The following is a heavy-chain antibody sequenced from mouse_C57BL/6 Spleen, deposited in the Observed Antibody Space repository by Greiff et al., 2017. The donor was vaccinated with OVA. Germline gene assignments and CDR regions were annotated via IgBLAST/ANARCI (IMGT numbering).Heavy chain of an antibody. CDR1: GYTFTGYW. V-gene: IGHV1-9*01. Sequence: QVQLKQSGAELMKPGASVKLSCKASGYTFTGYWIEWVKQRPGHGLEWIGEIFPGSGSTNYNEKFKGKATFTVDTSSNTAYMQLSGLTTEDSAIYCGARAFIYDGDWGQGTSVTVSS. CDR2: IFPGSGST. D-gene: IGHD2-3*01. CDR3: ARAFIYDGD. J-gene: IGHJ4*01.